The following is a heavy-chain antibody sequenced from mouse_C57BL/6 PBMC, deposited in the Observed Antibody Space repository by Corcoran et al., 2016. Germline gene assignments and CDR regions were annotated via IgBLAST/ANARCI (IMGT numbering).Heavy chain of an antibody. CDR2: IYPRSGNT. Sequence: QVQLQQSGAELARPGASVKLSCKASGYTFTSYGISWVKQRTGQGLEWIGEIYPRSGNTYYNEKFKGKATLTADKSSSTAYMELRSLTSEDSAVYFCASNYAFAYWGQGTLVTVSA. D-gene: IGHD2-1*01. CDR3: ASNYAFAY. J-gene: IGHJ3*01. V-gene: IGHV1-81*01. CDR1: GYTFTSYG.